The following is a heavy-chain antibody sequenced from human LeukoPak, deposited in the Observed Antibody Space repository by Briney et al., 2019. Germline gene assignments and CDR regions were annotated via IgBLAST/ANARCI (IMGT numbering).Heavy chain of an antibody. D-gene: IGHD5-18*01. CDR1: GYTFTSCY. CDR3: ARGGYSSGYDWFDP. J-gene: IGHJ5*02. V-gene: IGHV1-46*01. CDR2: INPSGGSS. Sequence: ASVKVSCKASGYTFTSCYIHWVRQAPGQGLEWMGMINPSGGSSSYAQKFQGRVTMTRDTSTSTVYMELSSLRSEDTAVYNCARGGYSSGYDWFDPWGQGTLVTVSS.